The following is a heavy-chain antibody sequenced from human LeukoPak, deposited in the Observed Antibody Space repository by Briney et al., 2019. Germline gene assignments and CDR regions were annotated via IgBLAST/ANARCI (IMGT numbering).Heavy chain of an antibody. CDR2: IIPIFGTA. CDR1: GYTFTSYG. V-gene: IGHV1-69*13. D-gene: IGHD6-19*01. CDR3: ARLCIAVAGTHFDY. Sequence: SVKVSCKASGYTFTSYGISWVRQAPGQGLEWMGGIIPIFGTANYAQKFQGRVTITADESTSTAYMELSSLRSEDTAVYYCARLCIAVAGTHFDYWGQGTLVTVSS. J-gene: IGHJ4*02.